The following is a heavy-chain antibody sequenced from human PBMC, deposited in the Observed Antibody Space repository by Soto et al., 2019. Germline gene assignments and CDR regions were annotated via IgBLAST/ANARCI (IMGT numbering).Heavy chain of an antibody. CDR2: VSAYNGNT. CDR3: ARDIGRNYFDT. V-gene: IGHV1-18*01. CDR1: GYTFTSYG. D-gene: IGHD2-15*01. Sequence: QVQLVQSGAEVKKPGASVKVSCKASGYTFTSYGISWVRQAPGQGLEWMGWVSAYNGNTHYAQKFQNRVTMTTDTSTSTAYTELRRLRSDDRATYYCARDIGRNYFDTWGQGTLVTVSS. J-gene: IGHJ4*02.